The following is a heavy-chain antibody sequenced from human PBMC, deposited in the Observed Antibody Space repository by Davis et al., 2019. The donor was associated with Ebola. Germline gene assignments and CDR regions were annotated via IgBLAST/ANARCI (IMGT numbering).Heavy chain of an antibody. CDR2: IKQDGSEK. J-gene: IGHJ2*01. V-gene: IGHV3-7*03. CDR1: GFIFRSYV. Sequence: GGSLKISCAASGFIFRSYVMSWVRQAPGKGLEWVANIKQDGSEKYYVDSVKGRFTISRDNAKNSLYLQMNSLRAEDTAVYYCARDPALVVTGGGWFFGLWGRGTLVTVSS. D-gene: IGHD2-21*02. CDR3: ARDPALVVTGGGWFFGL.